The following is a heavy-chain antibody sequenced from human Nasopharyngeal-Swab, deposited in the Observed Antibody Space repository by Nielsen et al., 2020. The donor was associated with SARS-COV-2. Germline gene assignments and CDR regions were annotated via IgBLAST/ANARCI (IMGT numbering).Heavy chain of an antibody. V-gene: IGHV3-9*01. Sequence: SLKISCAASGFTFDDYAMDWVRQAPGKGLEWVSGISWNSGSIDYAGSVKGRFTLSRDNAKNSLYLQMNSLRAEDTALYYCAKASGGSSSSSPFDYWGQGTLVTVSS. J-gene: IGHJ4*02. CDR3: AKASGGSSSSSPFDY. CDR1: GFTFDDYA. D-gene: IGHD6-6*01. CDR2: ISWNSGSI.